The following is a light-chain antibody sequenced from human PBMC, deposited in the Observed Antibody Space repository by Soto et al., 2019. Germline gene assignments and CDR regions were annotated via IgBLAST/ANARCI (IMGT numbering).Light chain of an antibody. Sequence: EIVLTQSPGTLSLSPGERATLSCRASQSVSTSYLTWYQQKPGQAPSLLIYATSNRATGIPDRFSGSGSGTDFTLTISRLEPEDFAVYYCHQYGSSPRTFGQGTKVEI. CDR1: QSVSTSY. V-gene: IGKV3-20*01. J-gene: IGKJ1*01. CDR2: ATS. CDR3: HQYGSSPRT.